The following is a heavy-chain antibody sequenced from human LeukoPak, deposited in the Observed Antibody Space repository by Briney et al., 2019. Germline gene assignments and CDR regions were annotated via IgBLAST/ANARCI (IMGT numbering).Heavy chain of an antibody. Sequence: ASVKVSCKASGYTFTDYYMHWVRQAPGQGLEWLGRINRYNGDTNYAQRFHGRVTMTRDTAITTEYLALSRLTYDAAAVSYCDTGLFEEGNNWFDPWGQGTLVTVSS. CDR1: GYTFTDYY. V-gene: IGHV1-2*06. CDR3: DTGLFEEGNNWFDP. J-gene: IGHJ5*02. D-gene: IGHD3-10*02. CDR2: INRYNGDT.